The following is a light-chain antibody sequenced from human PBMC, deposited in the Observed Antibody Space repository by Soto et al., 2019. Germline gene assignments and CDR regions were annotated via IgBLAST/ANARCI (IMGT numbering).Light chain of an antibody. CDR3: QSYDSRLRGSV. CDR1: SSNIGAPYD. Sequence: QSALTQPPSVSGAPGQTITISCTGSSSNIGAPYDVHWYQHLPGTAPKLLIYGNNNRPSGVPDRFSGSKSGTSASLAITGLQAEDEADYYCQSYDSRLRGSVFGGGTKLTVL. V-gene: IGLV1-40*01. CDR2: GNN. J-gene: IGLJ2*01.